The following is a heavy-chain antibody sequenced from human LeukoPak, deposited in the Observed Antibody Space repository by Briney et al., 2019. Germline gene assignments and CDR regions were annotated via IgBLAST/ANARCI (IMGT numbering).Heavy chain of an antibody. CDR3: ARAMGATPAVYYYMDV. D-gene: IGHD1-26*01. CDR1: GYTFTGYY. CDR2: INPNSGGT. Sequence: GASVKVSCKASGYTFTGYYMHWVRQAPGQGLEWMGWINPNSGGTNYAQKFQGRVTMTRDTSISTAYMELSRLRSDDTAVYYCARAMGATPAVYYYMDVWGKGTTVTVSS. J-gene: IGHJ6*03. V-gene: IGHV1-2*02.